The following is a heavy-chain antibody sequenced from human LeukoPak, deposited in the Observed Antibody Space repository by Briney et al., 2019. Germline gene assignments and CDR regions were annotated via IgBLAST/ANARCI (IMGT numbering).Heavy chain of an antibody. CDR3: VKYTGNSILVRFDY. V-gene: IGHV3-23*01. CDR1: VLAPCSYV. J-gene: IGHJ4*02. D-gene: IGHD4-23*01. CDR2: ISDTGSAT. Sequence: CLSLSRALSVLAPCSYVMTVVRQAPGEGLGLVSGISDTGSATYSADAVTRRFTISTENSKTTLCLQLNSLRAEDTALYYCVKYTGNSILVRFDYWGQGTLVTVSS.